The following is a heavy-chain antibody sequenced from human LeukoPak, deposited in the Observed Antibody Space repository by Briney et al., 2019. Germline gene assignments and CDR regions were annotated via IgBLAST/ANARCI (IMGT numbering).Heavy chain of an antibody. CDR1: GFTFSSYW. V-gene: IGHV3-74*01. J-gene: IGHJ3*02. CDR2: INSDGSST. D-gene: IGHD2-21*02. Sequence: PGGSLRLSCAASGFTFSSYWMHWVRQAPGKGLVWVSRINSDGSSTSYADSVKGRFTISRDNAKNTLYLQMNSLRAEDTAVYYCARDVVVTAAGYSPNWGHNAFDIWGQGTMVTVSS. CDR3: ARDVVVTAAGYSPNWGHNAFDI.